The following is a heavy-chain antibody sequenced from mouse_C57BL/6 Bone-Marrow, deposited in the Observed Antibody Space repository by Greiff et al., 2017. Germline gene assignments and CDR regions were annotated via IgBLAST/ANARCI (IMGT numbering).Heavy chain of an antibody. CDR1: GYTFTDYY. J-gene: IGHJ3*01. D-gene: IGHD1-1*01. Sequence: VQLQQSGPVLVKPGASVKMSCKASGYTFTDYYMNWMKQSHGKSLEWIGVINPYNGGTSYNQKFKGKATLTVDKSSSTAYMELNSLTSEDSAVYYCARGYYGSSSWFAYWGQGTLVTVSA. V-gene: IGHV1-19*01. CDR3: ARGYYGSSSWFAY. CDR2: INPYNGGT.